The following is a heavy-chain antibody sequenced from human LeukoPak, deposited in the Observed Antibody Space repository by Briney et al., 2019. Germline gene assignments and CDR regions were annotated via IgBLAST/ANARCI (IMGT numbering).Heavy chain of an antibody. J-gene: IGHJ4*02. CDR1: GGSISSSSYY. Sequence: SETLSLTCTVSGGSISSSSYYWGWIRQPPEKGLEWIGSIYYSGSTYYNPSLKSRVTISVDTSKNQFSLKLSSVTAADTAVYYCARGKRVASSTEPYYFDYWGQGTLVTVSS. V-gene: IGHV4-39*07. CDR3: ARGKRVASSTEPYYFDY. D-gene: IGHD1-14*01. CDR2: IYYSGST.